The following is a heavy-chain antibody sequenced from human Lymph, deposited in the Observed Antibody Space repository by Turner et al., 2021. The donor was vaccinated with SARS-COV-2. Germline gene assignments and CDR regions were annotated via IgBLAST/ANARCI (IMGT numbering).Heavy chain of an antibody. CDR3: ARGSGSYLSAFDI. D-gene: IGHD1-26*01. Sequence: QVQLVESGGGVVQPGRSLRLSCAASGFTFSPYAIHWVRQAPGKGLEWVAVISYDGFNKYYSDSVKGQFTISRDNSKNTLYLQMSSLRAEDTAVYHCARGSGSYLSAFDIWGQGTMVTVSS. V-gene: IGHV3-30*04. CDR1: GFTFSPYA. CDR2: ISYDGFNK. J-gene: IGHJ3*02.